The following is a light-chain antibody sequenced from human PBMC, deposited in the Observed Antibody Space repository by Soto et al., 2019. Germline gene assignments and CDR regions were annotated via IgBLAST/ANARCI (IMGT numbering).Light chain of an antibody. CDR1: SSNIGTNS. Sequence: QSVLTQPPSASGTPGQRVTISCSGGSSNIGTNSVNWYQQLPGRAPKLLIYNNDLRPSGVPDRFSGSKSGTSASLAISGLQSEDEADYYCAAWDDSLNGFYVFGIGPSSPS. J-gene: IGLJ1*01. V-gene: IGLV1-44*01. CDR2: NND. CDR3: AAWDDSLNGFYV.